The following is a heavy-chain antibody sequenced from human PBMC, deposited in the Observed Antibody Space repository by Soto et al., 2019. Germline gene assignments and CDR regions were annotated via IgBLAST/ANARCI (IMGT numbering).Heavy chain of an antibody. Sequence: EVQLLESGGGLVQPGGSLRLSCAASGFTFSSYAMTWVRQAPGKGLEWVSAISGSGGSTYYADSVKGRFTISRDNSKNTLYLQLNSLRAEDTAVYYCANDRLRFRGVIENYWGQGTLVTVSS. CDR1: GFTFSSYA. J-gene: IGHJ4*02. V-gene: IGHV3-23*01. CDR3: ANDRLRFRGVIENY. D-gene: IGHD3-10*01. CDR2: ISGSGGST.